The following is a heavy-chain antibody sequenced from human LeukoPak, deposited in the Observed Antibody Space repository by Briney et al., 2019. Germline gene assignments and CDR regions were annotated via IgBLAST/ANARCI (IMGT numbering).Heavy chain of an antibody. CDR1: GFTFSSYA. V-gene: IGHV3-23*01. J-gene: IGHJ4*02. D-gene: IGHD7-27*01. Sequence: PGGSLRLSCAASGFTFSSYAMSWVRQAPGKRLEWVSAISGSGGTTYYADSVKGRFTISRDNSKNTLYLQMNSLRAEDTAVYYCAKATGDGGTFDYWGQGTLVTVSS. CDR3: AKATGDGGTFDY. CDR2: ISGSGGTT.